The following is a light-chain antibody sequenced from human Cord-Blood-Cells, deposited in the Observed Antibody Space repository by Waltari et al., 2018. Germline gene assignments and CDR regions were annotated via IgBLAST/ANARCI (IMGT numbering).Light chain of an antibody. CDR2: DAS. Sequence: DIQMTQSPSSLSASVGDRVTITCQASQDISNYLNWYQQKPGKAPKRLIYDASNLETGVPSRFSGSGSGTDFTFTISSLQPEDIATYYCQQYDNLPFTFDAGTKVDI. CDR3: QQYDNLPFT. J-gene: IGKJ3*01. CDR1: QDISNY. V-gene: IGKV1-33*01.